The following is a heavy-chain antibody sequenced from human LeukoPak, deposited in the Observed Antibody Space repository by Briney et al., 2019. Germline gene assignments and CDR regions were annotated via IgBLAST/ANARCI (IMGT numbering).Heavy chain of an antibody. D-gene: IGHD2-2*01. CDR1: GFTFSSYA. J-gene: IGHJ4*02. CDR3: ARVSKDIVVVPAAMGPMGY. CDR2: ISYDGSNK. V-gene: IGHV3-30*04. Sequence: GGSLRLSCAASGFTFSSYAMHWVRQAPGKGLEGVAVISYDGSNKYYADSEKGRFTISRDNSKNTLYLQMNSLRAEDTAVYYCARVSKDIVVVPAAMGPMGYWGQGTLVTVSS.